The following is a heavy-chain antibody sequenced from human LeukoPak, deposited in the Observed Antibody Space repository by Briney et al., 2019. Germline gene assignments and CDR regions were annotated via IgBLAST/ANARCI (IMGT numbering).Heavy chain of an antibody. D-gene: IGHD2-15*01. Sequence: GGSLRLSCAASGFTFSSYGMYWVRQAPDKGLEWVALIWYDGNNKEYADSVKGRFTISRDNSKNTLYLQMNSLRAEDTAVYYCVRYCNGGNCYRDAFDIWGQGTMVTVSS. CDR2: IWYDGNNK. V-gene: IGHV3-33*01. CDR1: GFTFSSYG. J-gene: IGHJ3*02. CDR3: VRYCNGGNCYRDAFDI.